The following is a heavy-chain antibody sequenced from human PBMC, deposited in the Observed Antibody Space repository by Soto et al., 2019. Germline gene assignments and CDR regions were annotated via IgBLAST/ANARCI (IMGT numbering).Heavy chain of an antibody. CDR1: GYTFTGHY. CDR2: INPNSGGT. J-gene: IGHJ5*02. Sequence: QVQLVQSGAEVTKPGASVKVSCKASGYTFTGHYIQWVRQAPGQGLEWMGWINPNSGGTNYAQKFQGRGTMTRDSSSSTVDMELRRWRSDDQAMYYCARDGRFNWGWFVPWGQGTLVTVSS. V-gene: IGHV1-2*02. D-gene: IGHD7-27*01. CDR3: ARDGRFNWGWFVP.